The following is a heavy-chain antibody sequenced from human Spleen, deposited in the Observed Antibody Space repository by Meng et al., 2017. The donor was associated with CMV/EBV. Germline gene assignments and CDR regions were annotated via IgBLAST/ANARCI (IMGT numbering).Heavy chain of an antibody. CDR1: GDTFSSHA. Sequence: LVKVSCKASGDTFSSHAISWVRQAPGKGLEWMGGIMPIFGTTNYAQKFQDRVTITTDESTSTAYMELSSLRSEDTAIYYCAREGGRLNVAGPTGNFDYWGQGTLVTVSS. J-gene: IGHJ4*02. V-gene: IGHV1-69*05. D-gene: IGHD1-14*01. CDR3: AREGGRLNVAGPTGNFDY. CDR2: IMPIFGTT.